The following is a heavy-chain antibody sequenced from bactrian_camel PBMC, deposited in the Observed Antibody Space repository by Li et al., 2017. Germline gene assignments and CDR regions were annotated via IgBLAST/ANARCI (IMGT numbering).Heavy chain of an antibody. D-gene: IGHD3*01. CDR1: GYTSSSAY. V-gene: IGHV3S40*01. CDR2: IRTGGVST. CDR3: ASGLPLATRPTLLCQFKD. Sequence: VQLVESGGGSVQAGGSLRLSCAAPGYTSSSAYMGWFRQPPGKEREGVAAIRTGGVSTFTADSVKGRFTISQDNAKNTVYLQMSSLRPEDSGLYTCASGLPLATRPTLLCQFKDWAQGTQVTVS. J-gene: IGHJ4*01.